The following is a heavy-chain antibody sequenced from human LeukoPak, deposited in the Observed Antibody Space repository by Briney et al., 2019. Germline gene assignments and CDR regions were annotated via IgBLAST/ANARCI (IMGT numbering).Heavy chain of an antibody. Sequence: PSETLSLTCTVSGGSISSSSYYWGWIRQPPGKGLGWIGSIYYSGSTYYNPSLKSRVTISVDTSKNQFSLKLSSVTAADTAVYCCARSSGYYSEYFQHWGQGTLVTVSS. V-gene: IGHV4-39*01. CDR3: ARSSGYYSEYFQH. J-gene: IGHJ1*01. CDR1: GGSISSSSYY. CDR2: IYYSGST. D-gene: IGHD3-22*01.